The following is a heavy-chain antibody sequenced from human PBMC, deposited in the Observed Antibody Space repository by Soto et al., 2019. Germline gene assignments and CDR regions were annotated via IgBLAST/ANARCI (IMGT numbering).Heavy chain of an antibody. V-gene: IGHV4-39*01. CDR1: GGSISSSSSY. CDR2: RFYRGIP. CDR3: AGRDRAAAYLDS. Sequence: QLQLQESGPGLVKPSQALSLTCTVSGGSISSSSSYWGWILQPPGKGPEWIGSRFYRGIPHSTPYLKSRVTIPRDTCKNQCSLRLSSVTAADPAVYYCAGRDRAAAYLDSWGHGTLVTVAS. D-gene: IGHD6-13*01. J-gene: IGHJ4*01.